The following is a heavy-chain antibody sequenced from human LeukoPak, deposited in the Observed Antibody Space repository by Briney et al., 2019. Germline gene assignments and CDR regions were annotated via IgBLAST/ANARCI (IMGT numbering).Heavy chain of an antibody. D-gene: IGHD2-2*01. CDR3: ARGKVPAAMADANY. CDR2: IIPIFGTA. Sequence: SVKVSCKASGGTFSSYAISWVRQAPGQRLEWMGGIIPIFGTANYAQKFQGRVTITADESTSTAYMELSSLRSEDTAVYYCARGKVPAAMADANYWGQGTLVTVSS. J-gene: IGHJ4*02. V-gene: IGHV1-69*13. CDR1: GGTFSSYA.